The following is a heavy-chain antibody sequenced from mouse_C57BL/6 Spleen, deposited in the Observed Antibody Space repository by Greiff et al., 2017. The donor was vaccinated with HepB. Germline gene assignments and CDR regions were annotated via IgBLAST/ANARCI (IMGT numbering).Heavy chain of an antibody. D-gene: IGHD1-1*01. CDR1: GFTFSSYA. CDR3: ARDRITTVLEGFAY. J-gene: IGHJ3*01. CDR2: ISDGGSYT. V-gene: IGHV5-4*01. Sequence: EVQLVESGGGLVKPGGSLKLSCAASGFTFSSYAMSWVRQTPEKRLEWVATISDGGSYTYYPDNVKGRFTISRDNAKNNLYLQMSHLKSEDTAMYYCARDRITTVLEGFAYWGQGTLVTVSA.